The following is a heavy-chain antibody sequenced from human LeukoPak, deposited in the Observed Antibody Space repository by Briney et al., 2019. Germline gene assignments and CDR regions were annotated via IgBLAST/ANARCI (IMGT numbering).Heavy chain of an antibody. CDR1: GGSISSGSYY. CDR3: ARNSGSYPEYYYYYYYMDV. V-gene: IGHV4-61*02. CDR2: IYTSGST. J-gene: IGHJ6*03. Sequence: SQTLSLTCTVSGGSISSGSYYWSWIRQPAGKGLEWIGRIYTSGSTNYNPSLKSRVTISVDMSKNQFSLKLSSVTAADTAVYYCARNSGSYPEYYYYYYYMDVWGKGTTVTVSS. D-gene: IGHD1-26*01.